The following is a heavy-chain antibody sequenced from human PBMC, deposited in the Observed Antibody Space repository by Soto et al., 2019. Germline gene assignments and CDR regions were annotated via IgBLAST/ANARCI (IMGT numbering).Heavy chain of an antibody. CDR3: STPWTLARYGPYYGMDV. CDR1: RFSFSSYA. V-gene: IGHV3-23*01. J-gene: IGHJ6*02. CDR2: FSISGDTT. D-gene: IGHD1-1*01. Sequence: GGTLRLSCVDSRFSFSSYAMSWVRQAPGKGLDRLSSFSISGDTTHYADSVKGRFSFSRDNSKNTLYLQMNSLRGEDTARYYCSTPWTLARYGPYYGMDVWGQGTTVTVSS.